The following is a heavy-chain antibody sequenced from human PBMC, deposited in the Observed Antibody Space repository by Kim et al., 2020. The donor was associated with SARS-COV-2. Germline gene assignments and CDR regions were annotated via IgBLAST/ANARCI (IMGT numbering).Heavy chain of an antibody. D-gene: IGHD3-22*01. CDR3: AKEGSYYYDLVGAFDI. CDR2: ISYDGSNK. Sequence: GGSLRLSCAASGFTFSSYGMHWVRQAPGKGLEWVAVISYDGSNKYYADSVKGRFTISRDNSKNTLYLQMNSLRAEDTAVYYCAKEGSYYYDLVGAFDIWGQGTMVTVSS. V-gene: IGHV3-30*18. CDR1: GFTFSSYG. J-gene: IGHJ3*02.